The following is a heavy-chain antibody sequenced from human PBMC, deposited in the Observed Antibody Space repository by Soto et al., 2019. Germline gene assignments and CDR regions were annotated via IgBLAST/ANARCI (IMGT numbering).Heavy chain of an antibody. CDR1: GFTFSDYY. J-gene: IGHJ4*02. CDR3: ARYIYGYVDY. V-gene: IGHV3-11*06. Sequence: XGSLRLSCAASGFTFSDYYMSWIRQAPGKGLDWVSYISSTISYTHYADSVKGRFTISRDNAKNSLYLQMNSLRAEDTAVYYCARYIYGYVDYWGQGPLVTVSS. CDR2: ISSTISYT. D-gene: IGHD5-18*01.